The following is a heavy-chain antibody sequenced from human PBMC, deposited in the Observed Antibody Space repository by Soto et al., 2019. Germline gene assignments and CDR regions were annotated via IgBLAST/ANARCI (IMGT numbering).Heavy chain of an antibody. CDR3: ARPTRFYYDSSGQSAWFDP. CDR2: VIPIFGTA. J-gene: IGHJ5*02. Sequence: QVQLVQSGAEVKKPGSSVKVSCKASGGTFSSYAISWVRPAPGQGLEWMGGVIPIFGTANYAQKFQGRVTITADESTTTAYMELSSLRSEDTAVYYCARPTRFYYDSSGQSAWFDPWGQGTLVTVSS. CDR1: GGTFSSYA. D-gene: IGHD3-22*01. V-gene: IGHV1-69*12.